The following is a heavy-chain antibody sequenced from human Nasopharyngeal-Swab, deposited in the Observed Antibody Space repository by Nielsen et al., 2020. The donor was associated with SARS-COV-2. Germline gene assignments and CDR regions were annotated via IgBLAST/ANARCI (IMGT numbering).Heavy chain of an antibody. D-gene: IGHD5-18*01. CDR3: VRDYYSYGQYYYYYMDV. J-gene: IGHJ6*03. CDR2: INAGNGNT. Sequence: ASVKVSCKASGYTFTSYAMHWVRQAPGQRLEWMGWINAGNGNTKYSQKFQGRVTITRDTSASTAYMELSSLRSEDTAVYYCVRDYYSYGQYYYYYMDVWGKGTTVTVSS. CDR1: GYTFTSYA. V-gene: IGHV1-3*01.